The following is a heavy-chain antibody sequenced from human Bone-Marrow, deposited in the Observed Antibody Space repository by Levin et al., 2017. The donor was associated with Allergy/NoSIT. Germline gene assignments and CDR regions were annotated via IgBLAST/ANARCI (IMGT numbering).Heavy chain of an antibody. J-gene: IGHJ6*02. CDR3: AKDILASITMVRGAPYHYYYYGMDV. CDR1: GFTFSSYG. V-gene: IGHV3-30*18. Sequence: QTGGSLRLSCAASGFTFSSYGMHWVRQAPGKGLEWVAVISYDGSNKYYADSVKGRFTISRDNSKNTLYLQMNSLRAEDTAVYYCAKDILASITMVRGAPYHYYYYGMDVWGQGTTVTVSS. CDR2: ISYDGSNK. D-gene: IGHD3-10*01.